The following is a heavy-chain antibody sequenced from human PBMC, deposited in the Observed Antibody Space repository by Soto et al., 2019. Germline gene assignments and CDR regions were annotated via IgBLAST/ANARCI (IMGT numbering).Heavy chain of an antibody. CDR1: GGTFSSYA. J-gene: IGHJ6*02. CDR2: IIPIFGTA. CDR3: ARSYGGNPNYYYGMDV. D-gene: IGHD4-17*01. V-gene: IGHV1-69*01. Sequence: QVQLVQSGAEVKKPGSSVKVSCKASGGTFSSYAISWVRQAPGQGLEWMGGIIPIFGTANYAQKFHGRVTITADESTSTAYMELSSLRSEDTAVYYCARSYGGNPNYYYGMDVWGQGTTVTVSS.